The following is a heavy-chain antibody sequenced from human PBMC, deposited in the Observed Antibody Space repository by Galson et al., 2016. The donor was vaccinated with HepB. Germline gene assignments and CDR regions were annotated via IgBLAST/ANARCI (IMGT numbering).Heavy chain of an antibody. CDR1: GFSLTNHSMG. CDR2: IFPSDRK. Sequence: PALVKPTQTLTLACTVSGFSLTNHSMGVTWIRQPPGKALEWLAHIFPSDRKSYLSSLRSRLTISTDTANSQVILTMTNVDPMDTASYYCARIGGCNFGLDNFSSFYYMDVGGKGTTVTVSS. CDR3: ARIGGCNFGLDNFSSFYYMDV. D-gene: IGHD5-18*01. V-gene: IGHV2-26*01. J-gene: IGHJ6*03.